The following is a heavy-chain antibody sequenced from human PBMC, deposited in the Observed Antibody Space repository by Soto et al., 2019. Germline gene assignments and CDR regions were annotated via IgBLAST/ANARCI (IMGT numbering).Heavy chain of an antibody. D-gene: IGHD3-22*01. V-gene: IGHV5-51*01. Sequence: PGESLKISCKGSGYSFTSYWIGWVRQMPGKGLEWMGIIYPGDSDTRYSPSFQGQVTISADNSKNTLYLQMNSLRAEDTAVYYCAKGITMIVVGLGYYGMDVWGQGTTVTVSS. J-gene: IGHJ6*02. CDR3: AKGITMIVVGLGYYGMDV. CDR2: IYPGDSDT. CDR1: GYSFTSYW.